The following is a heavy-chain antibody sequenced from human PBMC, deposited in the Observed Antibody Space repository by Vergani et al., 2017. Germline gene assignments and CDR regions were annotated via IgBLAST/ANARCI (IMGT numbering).Heavy chain of an antibody. Sequence: QVQLVQSGAEVKKPGSSVKVSCKASGGTFSSYAISWVRQAPGQGLEWMGGIIPIFGTANYAQKFQGRVTITADESTSTAYMELRSMRSEDTAVYCCAAGSRSGGPYCSSTSCYPSFDDWGKGTMVTVTS. V-gene: IGHV1-69*01. CDR3: AAGSRSGGPYCSSTSCYPSFDD. D-gene: IGHD2-2*01. J-gene: IGHJ5*02. CDR1: GGTFSSYA. CDR2: IIPIFGTA.